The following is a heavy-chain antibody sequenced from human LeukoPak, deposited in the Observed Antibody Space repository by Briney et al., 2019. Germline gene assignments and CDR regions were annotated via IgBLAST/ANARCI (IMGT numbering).Heavy chain of an antibody. CDR2: IYYKGNP. V-gene: IGHV4-4*02. CDR3: ARGYDIYCTGMRCYGAFDL. D-gene: IGHD2-8*02. Sequence: PSGTLSLTCAVSGGSISSSRWWSWVRQAPGKGLEWIGSIYYKGNPYLNPSLKSRVTISADTSKNQFSLKLNSVTAADTAVYYCARGYDIYCTGMRCYGAFDLWGRGTTVIVSS. J-gene: IGHJ3*01. CDR1: GGSISSSRW.